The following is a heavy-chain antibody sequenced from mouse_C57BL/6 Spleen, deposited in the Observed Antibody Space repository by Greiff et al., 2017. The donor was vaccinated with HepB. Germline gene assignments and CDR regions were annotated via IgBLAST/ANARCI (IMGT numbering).Heavy chain of an antibody. CDR1: GYTFTDYY. Sequence: VQLQQSGPVLVKPGASVKMSCKASGYTFTDYYMNWVKQSHGKSLEWIGVINPYNGGTSYNQKFKGKATLTVDKSSSTAYMELNSLTSEDSAVYYCARGRLRDYFDYWGQGTTLTVSS. J-gene: IGHJ2*01. CDR2: INPYNGGT. V-gene: IGHV1-19*01. D-gene: IGHD3-1*01. CDR3: ARGRLRDYFDY.